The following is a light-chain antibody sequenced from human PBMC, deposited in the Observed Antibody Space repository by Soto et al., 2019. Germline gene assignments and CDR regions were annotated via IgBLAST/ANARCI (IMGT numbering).Light chain of an antibody. V-gene: IGKV3D-15*03. CDR1: QGVTTN. J-gene: IGKJ5*01. CDR3: QQRSSWPDT. CDR2: DVS. Sequence: EIVMTQSPATLSVSPGERATLSCRAGQGVTTNFAWYQQKSGQSPRLLIYDVSIRATGVPARFSATGSETDFTLTISVLQSEDSAVYYCQQRSSWPDTFVQGTRLEIK.